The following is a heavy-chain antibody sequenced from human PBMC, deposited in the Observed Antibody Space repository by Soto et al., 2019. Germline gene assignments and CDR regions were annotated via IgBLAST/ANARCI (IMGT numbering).Heavy chain of an antibody. D-gene: IGHD5-18*01. CDR3: ARDQIQLWLSPIDY. CDR1: GFTFSSYS. J-gene: IGHJ4*02. V-gene: IGHV3-21*01. Sequence: EVQLVESGGGLVKPGGSLRLSCAASGFTFSSYSMNWVRQPPGKGLEWVSSISSSSSYIYYADSVKGRFTISRDNAKNSLYLQMNSLRAEDTAVYYCARDQIQLWLSPIDYWGQGTLVTVSS. CDR2: ISSSSSYI.